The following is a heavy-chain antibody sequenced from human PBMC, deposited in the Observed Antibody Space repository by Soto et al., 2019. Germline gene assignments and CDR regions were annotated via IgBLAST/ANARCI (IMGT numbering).Heavy chain of an antibody. Sequence: GGSLRLSCAASGFTFSNYAMTWVRQAPGKWLDWVSGISGSGSSTYYADSVRGRFTVSRDNSKNTLYLQMDSLRADDTAVYYCGAGVITPPYNSYYGMDVWGQGXTVTVYS. D-gene: IGHD3-3*01. CDR3: GAGVITPPYNSYYGMDV. CDR1: GFTFSNYA. J-gene: IGHJ6*02. CDR2: ISGSGSST. V-gene: IGHV3-23*01.